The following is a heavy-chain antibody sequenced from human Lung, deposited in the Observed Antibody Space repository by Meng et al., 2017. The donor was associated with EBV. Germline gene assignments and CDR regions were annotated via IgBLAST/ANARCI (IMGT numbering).Heavy chain of an antibody. CDR3: ARGGMTTVTTYYFDY. D-gene: IGHD4-17*01. CDR2: INHSRST. J-gene: IGHJ4*02. V-gene: IGHV4-61*01. Sequence: QVQLQASGPGLGKPSENLSLTFTVSGGSVSSGSYYWSWIRQPTGKGLKWIGEINHSRSTNYNPSLKSRVTISVDTSKNQFSLKLSSVTAADTAVYYCARGGMTTVTTYYFDYWGQGTLVTVSS. CDR1: GGSVSSGSYY.